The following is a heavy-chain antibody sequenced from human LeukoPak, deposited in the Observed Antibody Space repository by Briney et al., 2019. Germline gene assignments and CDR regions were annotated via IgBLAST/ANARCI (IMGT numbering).Heavy chain of an antibody. Sequence: GGSLRLSCAASGFIFSSYAMSWVRQAPGKGLEWVSAISGSGGSTYYADSVKGRFTISRDNSKNTLYLQMNSLRAEDTAVYYCAKQTFGELYLRYYYYGMDVWGQGTTVTVSS. V-gene: IGHV3-23*01. CDR3: AKQTFGELYLRYYYYGMDV. CDR1: GFIFSSYA. D-gene: IGHD3-10*01. CDR2: ISGSGGST. J-gene: IGHJ6*02.